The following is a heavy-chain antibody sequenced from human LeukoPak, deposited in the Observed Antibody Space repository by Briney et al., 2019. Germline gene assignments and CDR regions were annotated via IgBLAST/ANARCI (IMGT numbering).Heavy chain of an antibody. Sequence: SETLSLTCTVSGDSISSSNYYWGWIRQPPGQGLEWIGSIYYTRSTSYNPSLKSRVTMSVDTSKNQVSLKLTSVTAADTAVYFCAGSFSSSWYRLGYWGQGTLVAVSS. V-gene: IGHV4-39*07. CDR3: AGSFSSSWYRLGY. CDR1: GDSISSSNYY. D-gene: IGHD6-13*01. CDR2: IYYTRST. J-gene: IGHJ4*02.